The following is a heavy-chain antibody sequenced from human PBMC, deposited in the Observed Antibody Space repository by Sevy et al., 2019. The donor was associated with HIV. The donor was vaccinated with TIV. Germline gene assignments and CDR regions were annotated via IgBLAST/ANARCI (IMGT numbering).Heavy chain of an antibody. CDR1: GFTFSKYW. Sequence: GGSLRLSCAASGFTFSKYWMGWVRQAPGKGLEGVANIKQDAGQKYYVDSVKGRFTIARDNAKNSLYLQMNSQRAEDTAVYFCARDGGNYYFHYWGQGTLATVSS. V-gene: IGHV3-7*01. CDR2: IKQDAGQK. J-gene: IGHJ4*02. CDR3: ARDGGNYYFHY. D-gene: IGHD1-26*01.